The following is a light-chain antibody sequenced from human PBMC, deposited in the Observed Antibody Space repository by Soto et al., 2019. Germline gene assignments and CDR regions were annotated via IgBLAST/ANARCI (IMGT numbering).Light chain of an antibody. CDR3: SSYTISSTLV. J-gene: IGLJ1*01. CDR1: SSDVGAYSY. CDR2: EVS. V-gene: IGLV2-14*01. Sequence: QSVLTQPASVSGSPGQSMTISCTGTSSDVGAYSYVSWYQQHPGKAPKLMIYEVSNRPSGVSNRFSGSKSGNTASLAISGLQAEDEADYYCSSYTISSTLVFGTGTKVTVL.